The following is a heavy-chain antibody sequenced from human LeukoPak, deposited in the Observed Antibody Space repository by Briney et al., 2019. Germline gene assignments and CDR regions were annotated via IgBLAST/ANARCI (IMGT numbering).Heavy chain of an antibody. Sequence: GGALRLSCAAPGFTFSDSAMHWVRQAPGKGVGWVGHIRSKANSYATTYAASVKGRFTISRDDSENRAYLQMNSLKTEDTAVYYCTRQDGTTYYRGTDYWGQGTLVTVSS. CDR3: TRQDGTTYYRGTDY. V-gene: IGHV3-73*01. CDR2: IRSKANSYAT. CDR1: GFTFSDSA. J-gene: IGHJ4*02. D-gene: IGHD2/OR15-2a*01.